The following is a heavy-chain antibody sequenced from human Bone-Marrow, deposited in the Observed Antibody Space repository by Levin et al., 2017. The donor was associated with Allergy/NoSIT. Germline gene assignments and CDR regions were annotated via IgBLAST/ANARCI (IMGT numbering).Heavy chain of an antibody. V-gene: IGHV3-15*01. Sequence: GESLKISCAASGFTFSNAWMSWVRQAPGKGLEWVGRIKSKTDGGTTDYAAPVKGRFTISRDDSKNTLYLQMNSLKTEDTAVYYCTTVAITMVRGVHWGQGTLVTVSS. CDR2: IKSKTDGGTT. J-gene: IGHJ4*02. CDR1: GFTFSNAW. CDR3: TTVAITMVRGVH. D-gene: IGHD3-10*01.